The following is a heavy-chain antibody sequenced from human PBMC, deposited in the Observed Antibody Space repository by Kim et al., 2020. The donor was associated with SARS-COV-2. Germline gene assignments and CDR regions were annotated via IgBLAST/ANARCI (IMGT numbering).Heavy chain of an antibody. J-gene: IGHJ4*03. CDR3: AKGAGIAVAGKRGYFDY. Sequence: GGSLRLSCAASGFTFDDYAMHWVRQAPGKGLEWVSGISWNSGSIGYADSVKGRFTISRDNAKNSLYLQMNSLRAEDTALYYCAKGAGIAVAGKRGYFDY. CDR1: GFTFDDYA. V-gene: IGHV3-9*01. D-gene: IGHD6-19*01. CDR2: ISWNSGSI.